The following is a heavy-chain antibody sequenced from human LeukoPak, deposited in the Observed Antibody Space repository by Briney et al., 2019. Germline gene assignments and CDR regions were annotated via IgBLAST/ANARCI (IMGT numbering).Heavy chain of an antibody. D-gene: IGHD6-13*01. CDR2: ISYDGSNK. CDR3: ARVGHEQQLVLLFPHLDV. Sequence: GGSLRLSCAASGFTFSSYAMHWVRQAPGKGLEWVAVISYDGSNKYYADSVKGRFTISRDNSKNTLYLQMNSLRAEDTAVYYCARVGHEQQLVLLFPHLDVWGQGTTVTVSS. V-gene: IGHV3-30-3*01. J-gene: IGHJ6*02. CDR1: GFTFSSYA.